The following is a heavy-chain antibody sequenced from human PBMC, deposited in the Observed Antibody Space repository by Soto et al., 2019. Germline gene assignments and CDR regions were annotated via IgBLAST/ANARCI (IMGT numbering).Heavy chain of an antibody. CDR2: MSRSSRYL. D-gene: IGHD2-15*01. CDR3: ARDGGVAATLANYFDY. J-gene: IGHJ4*02. Sequence: GGSLRLSCAASGFTFNSYSMNWVRQAPGKGLEWVSSMSRSSRYLYYADSVKGRFTISRDNARNSVYLQMNSLRAEDTAVYYCARDGGVAATLANYFDYWGQGTLVTVSS. CDR1: GFTFNSYS. V-gene: IGHV3-21*01.